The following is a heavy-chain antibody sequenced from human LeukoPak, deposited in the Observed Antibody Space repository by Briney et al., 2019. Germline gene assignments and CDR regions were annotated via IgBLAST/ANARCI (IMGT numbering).Heavy chain of an antibody. D-gene: IGHD2-2*01. CDR1: GGSISISSDY. CDR2: IYYSGST. J-gene: IGHJ5*02. V-gene: IGHV4-39*07. CDR3: ARTGIVVVPAAMPYNWFDP. Sequence: PSETLSLTCTVSGGSISISSDYWGWIRQPPGKGLEWIGSIYYSGSTNYNPSLKSRVTISVDTSKNQFSLKLSSVTAADTAVYYCARTGIVVVPAAMPYNWFDPWGQGTLVTVSS.